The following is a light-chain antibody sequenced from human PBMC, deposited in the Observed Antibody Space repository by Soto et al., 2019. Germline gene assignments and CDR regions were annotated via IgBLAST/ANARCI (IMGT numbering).Light chain of an antibody. CDR3: HHYNSYPGT. Sequence: DVQMTQSPSTLSASVGYIVTITCRASQSVTSCLAWYQHKPGKAPKVLIYEASSLESGVPSRFSGSGSGTEFTLTISSLHPDDFATYYCHHYNSYPGTFGQGTKVEIK. J-gene: IGKJ1*01. V-gene: IGKV1-5*01. CDR1: QSVTSC. CDR2: EAS.